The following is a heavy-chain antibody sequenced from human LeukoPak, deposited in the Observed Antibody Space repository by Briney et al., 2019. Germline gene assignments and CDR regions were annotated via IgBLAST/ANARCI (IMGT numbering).Heavy chain of an antibody. CDR3: ARVALYYSYMDV. CDR2: IKEDGSEK. CDR1: GFTFSSHW. Sequence: GGSPRLSCAASGFTFSSHWMTWVRQAPGKGLEWVANIKEDGSEKKYVDSVKGRFTISRDNAKNSLYLQMNSLRAEDTAVYYCARVALYYSYMDVWGKGTTVTVSS. V-gene: IGHV3-7*01. J-gene: IGHJ6*03.